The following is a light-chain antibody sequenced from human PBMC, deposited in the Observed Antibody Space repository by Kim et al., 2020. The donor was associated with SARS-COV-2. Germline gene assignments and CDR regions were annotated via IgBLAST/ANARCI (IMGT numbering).Light chain of an antibody. V-gene: IGLV2-14*01. J-gene: IGLJ3*02. CDR2: GVN. CDR3: TSYTRSDTWV. Sequence: GHSLNVFCSETSGDVGRYNYVSWYQQQPGKVPTLLIYGVNKRPSGASDRFSGSKSGNTASLTISGLQAEDEADYYCTSYTRSDTWVFGGGTQLTVL. CDR1: SGDVGRYNY.